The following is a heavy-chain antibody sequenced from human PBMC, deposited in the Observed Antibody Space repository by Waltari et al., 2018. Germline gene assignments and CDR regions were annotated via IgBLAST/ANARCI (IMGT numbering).Heavy chain of an antibody. CDR3: AKCRLNCQYNGVDV. CDR1: GFSFRDSA. CDR2: MNCSGMIT. D-gene: IGHD1-20*01. V-gene: IGHV3-23*04. J-gene: IGHJ6*02. Sequence: EEQLEASGGGLVQPGRSRRLSCTGSGFSFRDSALSWFRQAPGKGLEWVSSMNCSGMITYDGDAVKGRFTMSRDNSKNTLYRQMNSLRAEDTAVYFGAKCRLNCQYNGVDVWGQGTTVTVSS.